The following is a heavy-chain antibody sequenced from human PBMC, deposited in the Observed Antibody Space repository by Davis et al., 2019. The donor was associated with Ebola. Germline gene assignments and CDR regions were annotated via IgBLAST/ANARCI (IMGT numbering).Heavy chain of an antibody. D-gene: IGHD3-9*01. CDR3: ARRRASDLTGYLSSYFDF. CDR1: GGSISSYY. CDR2: IYYSGST. Sequence: SETLSLTCTVSGGSISSYYWSWIRQPPGKGLEWIGYIYYSGSTNYNPSLKSRVTISLNRPRNQFSLELTSVTAADTAVYYCARRRASDLTGYLSSYFDFWGQGTLLTVSS. V-gene: IGHV4-59*08. J-gene: IGHJ4*02.